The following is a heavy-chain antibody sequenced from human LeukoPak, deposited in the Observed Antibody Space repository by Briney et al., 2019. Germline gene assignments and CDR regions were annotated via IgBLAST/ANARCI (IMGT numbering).Heavy chain of an antibody. CDR2: ISGSGGST. V-gene: IGHV3-23*01. J-gene: IGHJ4*02. CDR1: GFTFSSNA. CDR3: AKDLLSPRVRYFDY. Sequence: GGSLRLSCAATGFTFSSNAMSWVRQAPGKGLEWVSAISGSGGSTYYADSVKGRFTISRDNSKNTLYLQMNSLRAEDTAVYYCAKDLLSPRVRYFDYWGQGTLVTVSS. D-gene: IGHD3-10*01.